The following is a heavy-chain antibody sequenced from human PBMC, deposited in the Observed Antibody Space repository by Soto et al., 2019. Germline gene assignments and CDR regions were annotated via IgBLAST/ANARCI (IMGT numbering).Heavy chain of an antibody. Sequence: QVQLVQSGAEVKKPGSSVKVSCKASGGTFSSYAISWVRQAPGQGLEWMGGIIPIFGTANYAQKFQGRVTITADESTSTAYMELRSLRSEDTAVYYCARGRRVAAAGTLEYYYYGMDVWGQGTTVTVSS. CDR3: ARGRRVAAAGTLEYYYYGMDV. D-gene: IGHD6-13*01. CDR2: IIPIFGTA. CDR1: GGTFSSYA. J-gene: IGHJ6*02. V-gene: IGHV1-69*01.